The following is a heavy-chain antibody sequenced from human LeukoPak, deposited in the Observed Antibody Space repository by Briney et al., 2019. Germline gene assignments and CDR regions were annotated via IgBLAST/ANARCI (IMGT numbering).Heavy chain of an antibody. J-gene: IGHJ4*02. CDR3: AKDPGVSYYDSSGYYPSSIDY. V-gene: IGHV3-30*18. Sequence: GGSLRLSCAVSGLTFSDYRMIWVRQAPGKGLEWVAVISYDGGNKSYADSVKGRFTISRDNSKNTLHLQMNSLRAEDTAVYYCAKDPGVSYYDSSGYYPSSIDYWGQGTLVTVSS. D-gene: IGHD3-22*01. CDR1: GLTFSDYR. CDR2: ISYDGGNK.